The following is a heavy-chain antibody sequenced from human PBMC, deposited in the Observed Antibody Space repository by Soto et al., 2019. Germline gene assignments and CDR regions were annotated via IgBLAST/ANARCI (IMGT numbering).Heavy chain of an antibody. J-gene: IGHJ4*02. CDR2: RYYSGSS. CDR1: GGSISSRTFW. CDR3: ARHPRDDYNYGGSGIFDY. D-gene: IGHD3-10*01. V-gene: IGHV4-39*01. Sequence: QLQLQESGPGLVKPSETLSLTCSVSGGSISSRTFWWAWIRQPPGKGLEWIGERYYSGSSYSLPSLQSRVTLSVDTSKNQLSLKLNSVTAADTAVYYCARHPRDDYNYGGSGIFDYWGQGTLVTVSS.